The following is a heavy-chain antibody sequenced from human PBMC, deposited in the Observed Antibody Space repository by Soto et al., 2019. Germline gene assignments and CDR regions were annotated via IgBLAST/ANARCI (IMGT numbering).Heavy chain of an antibody. V-gene: IGHV3-23*01. Sequence: GGSLRLSCAASGFTFSSYAMNWVRQAPGKGLEWVSAIRDSGNYTYYADSVKGRFTISRDNSKNTLYLQMNSLRAEDTAVYYCAKEYSSDPYYFDYWGQGALVTVSS. CDR1: GFTFSSYA. J-gene: IGHJ4*02. CDR3: AKEYSSDPYYFDY. CDR2: IRDSGNYT. D-gene: IGHD6-19*01.